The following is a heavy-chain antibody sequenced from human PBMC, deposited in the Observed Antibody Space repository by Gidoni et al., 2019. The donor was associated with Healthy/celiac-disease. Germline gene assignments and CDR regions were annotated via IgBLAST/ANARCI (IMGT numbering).Heavy chain of an antibody. V-gene: IGHV4-38-2*02. Sequence: QVQLQESGPGLVKPSETLSLTCTVSGYSISSGYYWGWIRQPPGKGLEWIGSIYHSGSTYYNPSLKSRVTISVDTSKNQFSLKLSSVTAADTAVYYCARIGASEIDYWGQGTLVTVSS. CDR3: ARIGASEIDY. CDR1: GYSISSGYY. J-gene: IGHJ4*02. CDR2: IYHSGST.